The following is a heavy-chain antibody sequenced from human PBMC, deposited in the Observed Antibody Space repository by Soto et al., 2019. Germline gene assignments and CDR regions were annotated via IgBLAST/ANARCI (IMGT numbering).Heavy chain of an antibody. CDR1: GGSISSSSYY. CDR3: ARHGYDFWSGYRYYYYYYGMDV. CDR2: IYYSGST. J-gene: IGHJ6*02. V-gene: IGHV4-39*01. Sequence: TSETLSLTCTVSGGSISSSSYYWGWIRQPLGKGLEWIGSIYYSGSTYYNPSLKSRVTISVDTSKNQFSLKLSSVTAADTAVYYCARHGYDFWSGYRYYYYYYGMDVWSQGTTVTVSS. D-gene: IGHD3-3*01.